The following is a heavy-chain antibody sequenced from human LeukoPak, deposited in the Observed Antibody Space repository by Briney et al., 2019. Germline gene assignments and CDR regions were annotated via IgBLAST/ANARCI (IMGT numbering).Heavy chain of an antibody. CDR1: GFTVSRYY. D-gene: IGHD5-12*01. V-gene: IGHV3-66*01. Sequence: PGGSLRLSCAVSGFTVSRYYMSWVRQAPRKGLEWVSIIYSGDNTYYADSVMGRFTISRDNSKNTLFLQMNSLRAEDTAVYYCARDRGSGYDPGYFDYWGQGTLVTVSS. CDR2: IYSGDNT. J-gene: IGHJ4*02. CDR3: ARDRGSGYDPGYFDY.